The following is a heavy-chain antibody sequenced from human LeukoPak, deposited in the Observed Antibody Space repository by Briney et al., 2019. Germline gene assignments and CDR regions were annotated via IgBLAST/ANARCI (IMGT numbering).Heavy chain of an antibody. D-gene: IGHD5-12*01. CDR2: IGGGGVTK. Sequence: GGSLRLSCAASGFTFSNFAMNWVRQVPGKGLEWVSSIGGGGVTKTYADSVKGRFTISRDNSENILYLQMNSPRVEDTAVYYCAKDSRGYDKPIDQWGLGTLVTVSS. J-gene: IGHJ4*02. CDR3: AKDSRGYDKPIDQ. CDR1: GFTFSNFA. V-gene: IGHV3-23*01.